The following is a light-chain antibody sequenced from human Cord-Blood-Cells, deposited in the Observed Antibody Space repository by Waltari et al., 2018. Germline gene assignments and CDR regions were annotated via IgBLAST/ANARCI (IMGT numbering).Light chain of an antibody. V-gene: IGLV4-69*01. J-gene: IGLJ3*02. CDR2: LNSDGSH. CDR1: SGHSSYA. CDR3: QTWGTGIQV. Sequence: QLVLTQSPSASASLGASVKLTCTLSSGHSSYAIAWPQQQPEKGPRYLMKLNSDGSHSKGDGIPDRFSGSGSGAERYLTISSLQSEDEADYYCQTWGTGIQVFGGGTKLTVL.